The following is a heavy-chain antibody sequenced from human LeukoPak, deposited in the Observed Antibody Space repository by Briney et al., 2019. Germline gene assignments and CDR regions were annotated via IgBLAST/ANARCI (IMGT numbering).Heavy chain of an antibody. CDR1: GAFISSGGFY. J-gene: IGHJ3*01. Sequence: SQTLSLTCTVSGAFISSGGFYWSWLRQPPGKGLEWIGYIYHSGKAYYNPSLESRVTISVDRSKNHFSLNLNSVTAADTSVYYCARGGRALDVWGQGTLISVSP. V-gene: IGHV4-30-2*01. CDR2: IYHSGKA. CDR3: ARGGRALDV.